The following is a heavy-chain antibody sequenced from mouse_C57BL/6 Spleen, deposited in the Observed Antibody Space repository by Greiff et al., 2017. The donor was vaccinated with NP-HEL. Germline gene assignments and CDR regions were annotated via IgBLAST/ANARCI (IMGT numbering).Heavy chain of an antibody. D-gene: IGHD1-1*01. V-gene: IGHV1-64*01. J-gene: IGHJ2*01. CDR3: ALYYGSIFDY. CDR2: IHPNSGST. Sequence: VQLQQPGAELVKPGASVKLSCKASGYTFTSYWMHWVKQRPGQGLEWIGMIHPNSGSTNYNEKFKSKAKLTVDKSSSTAYMQLSSLTSEDSAVYYCALYYGSIFDYWGQGTTLTVSS. CDR1: GYTFTSYW.